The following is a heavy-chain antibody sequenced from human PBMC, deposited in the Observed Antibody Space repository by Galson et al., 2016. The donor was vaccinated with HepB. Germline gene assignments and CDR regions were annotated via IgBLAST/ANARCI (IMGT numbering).Heavy chain of an antibody. CDR1: GFTFSSYG. CDR3: AKSKNILRYFDWLFGYDY. CDR2: ISYDGSNK. D-gene: IGHD3-9*01. J-gene: IGHJ4*02. V-gene: IGHV3-30*18. Sequence: SLRLSCAASGFTFSSYGMHWVRQAPGKGLEWVAVISYDGSNKYYADSVKGRFTISRDNSKNTLYLQLNSLRAEDTAVYFCAKSKNILRYFDWLFGYDYWGQGTLVTVSS.